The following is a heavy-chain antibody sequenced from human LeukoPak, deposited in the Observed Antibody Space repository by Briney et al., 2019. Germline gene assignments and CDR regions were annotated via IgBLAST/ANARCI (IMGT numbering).Heavy chain of an antibody. CDR1: AYTFTSDA. D-gene: IGHD3-10*01. J-gene: IGHJ4*02. CDR3: ARGIYYYGSGSYYNGAFDY. Sequence: VNFSRKASAYTFTSDAMHWTRHAPGQRLEWMGWINSGNGNTKNSKKFQGRVTITRATSTSTANMELSSLSSKDKAVYYCARGIYYYGSGSYYNGAFDYWGQGTLVTVSS. CDR2: INSGNGNT. V-gene: IGHV1-3*01.